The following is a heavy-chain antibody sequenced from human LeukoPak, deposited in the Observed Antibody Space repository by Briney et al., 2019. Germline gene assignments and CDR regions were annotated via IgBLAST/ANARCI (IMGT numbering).Heavy chain of an antibody. CDR1: GGSFGGYY. CDR3: ARRAYSYGRNFDY. D-gene: IGHD5-18*01. Sequence: PSETLSLTCAVYGGSFGGYYWSWIRQPPGKGLEWIGEINHSGSTNYNPSLKSRVTISVDTSKNQFSLKLSSVTAADTAVYYCARRAYSYGRNFDYWGQGTLVTVSS. J-gene: IGHJ4*02. CDR2: INHSGST. V-gene: IGHV4-34*01.